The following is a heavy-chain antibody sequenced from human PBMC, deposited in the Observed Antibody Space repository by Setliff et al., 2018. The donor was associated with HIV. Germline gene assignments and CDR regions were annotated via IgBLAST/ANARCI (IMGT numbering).Heavy chain of an antibody. Sequence: ASVKVSCKASGYTFTSYPMHWVRQAPGQGLEWMGVINTSGGSAGYAEKFRGRVTMTRDTSTSTVYMDLRSLRSEDTAVYYCARDLSVEGSGSYFDYWGQGTLVTVSS. D-gene: IGHD3-10*01. CDR1: GYTFTSYP. CDR2: INTSGGSA. J-gene: IGHJ4*02. V-gene: IGHV1-46*01. CDR3: ARDLSVEGSGSYFDY.